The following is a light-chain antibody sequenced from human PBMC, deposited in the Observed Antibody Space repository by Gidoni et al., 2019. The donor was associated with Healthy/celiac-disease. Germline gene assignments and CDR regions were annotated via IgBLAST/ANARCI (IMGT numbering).Light chain of an antibody. CDR1: QSLLHSNGYNY. Sequence: IVMTQSPLSLPVTPGEPASISCRSSQSLLHSNGYNYLDWYLQKPGQSPQLLIYLGYNRASGVPDRFSGSGSGTDFTLKISRVEAEDVGVYYCMQALQTRYTFGQXTKLEIK. CDR2: LGY. CDR3: MQALQTRYT. V-gene: IGKV2-28*01. J-gene: IGKJ2*01.